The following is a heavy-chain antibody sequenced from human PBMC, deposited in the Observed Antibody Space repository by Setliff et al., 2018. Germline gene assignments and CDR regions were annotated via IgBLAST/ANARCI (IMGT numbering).Heavy chain of an antibody. CDR3: TRAYSGSHDY. J-gene: IGHJ4*02. Sequence: SETLSLTCAVSGGSISSPNWWNWVRQPPGKGLEWIGEIYHSGTTNYNPSLKSRVTMSVDKSGNQFSLRLTSVTAADTAIYYCTRAYSGSHDYWGQGTLVTVSS. D-gene: IGHD1-26*01. CDR2: IYHSGTT. CDR1: GGSISSPNW. V-gene: IGHV4-4*02.